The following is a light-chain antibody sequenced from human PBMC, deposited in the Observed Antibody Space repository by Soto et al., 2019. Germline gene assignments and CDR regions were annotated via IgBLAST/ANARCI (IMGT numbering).Light chain of an antibody. CDR2: GAS. V-gene: IGKV3-15*01. CDR3: QQYYDYPPLI. Sequence: EIVMTQSPATLSVSPGERATLSCRASRTINRKLAWYQQKPGQAPSLLISGASTRATGIPARFSGSGSGTEFTLTICSLQSEDFAGYYCQQYYDYPPLIFGGGTKVEIK. J-gene: IGKJ4*01. CDR1: RTINRK.